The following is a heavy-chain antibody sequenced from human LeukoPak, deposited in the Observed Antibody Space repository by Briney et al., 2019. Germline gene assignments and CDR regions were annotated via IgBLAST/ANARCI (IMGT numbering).Heavy chain of an antibody. CDR2: ISSNGGRT. D-gene: IGHD6-19*01. CDR1: GFTFSSYA. J-gene: IGHJ4*02. V-gene: IGHV3-64D*06. CDR3: VKGGSGWYGGFYYFDY. Sequence: GGSLRLSCSASGFTFSSYAMHWVRQAPGKGLEYVSAISSNGGRTYYADSVKGRFTISRDNSKNTLYLQMSSLRAEDTAVYYCVKGGSGWYGGFYYFDYWGQGTLVTVSS.